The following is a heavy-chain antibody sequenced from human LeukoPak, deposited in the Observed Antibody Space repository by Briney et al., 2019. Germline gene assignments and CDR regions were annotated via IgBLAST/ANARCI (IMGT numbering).Heavy chain of an antibody. CDR3: ARDLRYCSSTSCYTFFDY. V-gene: IGHV1-69*05. CDR1: GGTFSSYA. Sequence: SVKVSCKASGGTFSSYAISWVRQAPGQGLEWMGGIIPIFGTANYAQKFQGRVTITTDESTSTAYMELSSLRSEDTAVYYCARDLRYCSSTSCYTFFDYWGQGTLVTVSS. D-gene: IGHD2-2*02. CDR2: IIPIFGTA. J-gene: IGHJ4*02.